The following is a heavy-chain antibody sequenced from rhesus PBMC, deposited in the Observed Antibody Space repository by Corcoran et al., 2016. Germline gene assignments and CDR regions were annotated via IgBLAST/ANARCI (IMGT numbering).Heavy chain of an antibody. V-gene: IGHV4S18*01. Sequence: QVQLQESGPGLVKPSETLSLTCAVSGGSISSSNWWSWIRQPPGKGLEWIGGIYSNTGSTNYNPPFKKRLPISKDTSKNQCSLKLSSVTAGDTAGYYWAGGGGNYGWGQGVLVTVSS. CDR3: AGGGGNYG. J-gene: IGHJ4*01. CDR2: IYSNTGST. CDR1: GGSISSSNW. D-gene: IGHD1-44*01.